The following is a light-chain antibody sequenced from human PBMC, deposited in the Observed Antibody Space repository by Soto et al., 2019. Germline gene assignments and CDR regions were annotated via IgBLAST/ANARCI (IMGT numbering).Light chain of an antibody. CDR3: QQYYNLPLT. V-gene: IGKV1-33*01. CDR1: QDISNY. Sequence: DIQMTQSPSSLSASVGDRVTITCQASQDISNYLNWYQQKPGKAPKLLIYDASNLETVVPSRFSGSGSGTDFTFTIRSLQPEDIATYYCQQYYNLPLTFCGGTKVEIK. J-gene: IGKJ4*01. CDR2: DAS.